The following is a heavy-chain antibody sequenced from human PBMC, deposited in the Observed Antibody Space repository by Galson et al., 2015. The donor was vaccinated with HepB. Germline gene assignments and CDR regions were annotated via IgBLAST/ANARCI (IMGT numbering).Heavy chain of an antibody. J-gene: IGHJ4*02. CDR2: ISYTSNYI. CDR1: GFTFPSYS. CDR3: ARDGSSANEFDH. V-gene: IGHV3-21*01. D-gene: IGHD5-12*01. Sequence: SLRLSCALSGFTFPSYSVNWVRQAPGKGLEWVSSISYTSNYIFYADSVKGRFTISRDNAKNSVNLQMNILTADDTAVYYCARDGSSANEFDHWGQGTLVTVSS.